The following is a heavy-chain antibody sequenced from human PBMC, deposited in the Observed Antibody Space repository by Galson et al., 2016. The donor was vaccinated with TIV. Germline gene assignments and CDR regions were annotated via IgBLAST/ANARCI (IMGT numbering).Heavy chain of an antibody. D-gene: IGHD4-11*01. V-gene: IGHV3-23*01. CDR3: AKVRLFDSDYRDF. Sequence: SLRLSCAASGSRFNSFGSYGMNWVRQAPGKGLEWVSGISGGGDATYYGNSVKGRFTISRDNSRDTLYLYMNSLRAEDTAIYYCAKVRLFDSDYRDFWGQGTLVIVSS. CDR1: GSRFNSFGSYG. CDR2: ISGGGDAT. J-gene: IGHJ4*02.